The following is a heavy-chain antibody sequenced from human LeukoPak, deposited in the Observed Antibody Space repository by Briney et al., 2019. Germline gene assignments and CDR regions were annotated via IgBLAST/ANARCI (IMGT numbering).Heavy chain of an antibody. Sequence: SETLSLTCTVSGGSIGSYYWSWIRQPPGKGLEWIGYIYYSGSTNYNPSLKSRVTISVDTSKNQFSLKLSSVTAADTAVYYCARAMSSSWPFYFDYWGQGTLVTVSS. D-gene: IGHD6-13*01. J-gene: IGHJ4*02. CDR2: IYYSGST. CDR3: ARAMSSSWPFYFDY. CDR1: GGSIGSYY. V-gene: IGHV4-59*01.